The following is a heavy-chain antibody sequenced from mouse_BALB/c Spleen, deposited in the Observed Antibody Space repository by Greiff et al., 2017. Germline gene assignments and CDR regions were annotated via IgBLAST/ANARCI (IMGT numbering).Heavy chain of an antibody. D-gene: IGHD4-1*01. CDR3: ARALTGTRDFDY. CDR1: GFTFSSYA. J-gene: IGHJ2*01. CDR2: ISSGGSYT. Sequence: EVMLVESGGGLVKPGGSLKLSCAASGFTFSSYAMSWVRQSPEKRLEWVAEISSGGSYTYYPDTVTGRFTISRDNAKNTLYLEMSSLRSEDTAMYYCARALTGTRDFDYWGQGTTLTVSS. V-gene: IGHV5-9-4*01.